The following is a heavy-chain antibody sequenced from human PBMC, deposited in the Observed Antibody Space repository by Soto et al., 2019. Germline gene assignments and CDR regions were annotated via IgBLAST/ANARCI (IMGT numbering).Heavy chain of an antibody. D-gene: IGHD4-17*01. CDR3: ARGDYGGNTFDY. CDR1: GGSISSGGYY. J-gene: IGHJ4*02. V-gene: IGHV4-31*03. Sequence: QVQLQESGPGLVKPSQTLSLTCTVSGGSISSGGYYWSWIRHHPGKGLEWIGYIYYSGCTYYNPSLKSRVTISVDTSKNQFSLKLSSVTAADTAVYYCARGDYGGNTFDYWGQGTLVTVSS. CDR2: IYYSGCT.